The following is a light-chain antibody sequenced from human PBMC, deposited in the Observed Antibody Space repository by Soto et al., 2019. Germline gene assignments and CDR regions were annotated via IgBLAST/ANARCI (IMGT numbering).Light chain of an antibody. V-gene: IGKV3-20*01. CDR1: QTSRY. Sequence: EIVLTQSPGTLSLSPGERATLSCRASQTSRYLAWYQQIPGQAPRLLIYGASTRATGIPDRFSGSGSGTDFTLTISRLEPEDFAVYYCQQYGSYTWTFGQGTKVEIK. CDR2: GAS. J-gene: IGKJ1*01. CDR3: QQYGSYTWT.